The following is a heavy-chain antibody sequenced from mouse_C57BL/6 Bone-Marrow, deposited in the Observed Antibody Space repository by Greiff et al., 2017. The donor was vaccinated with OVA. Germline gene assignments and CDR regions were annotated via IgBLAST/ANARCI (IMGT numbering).Heavy chain of an antibody. V-gene: IGHV1-15*01. J-gene: IGHJ1*03. CDR2: IDPETGGT. CDR1: GYTFTDYE. CDR3: TSITTVVESGNWYFDV. Sequence: QVQLQQSGAELVRPGASVTLSCKASGYTFTDYEMHWVKQTPVHGLEWIGAIDPETGGTAYNQKFKGKAILTADKSSSTAYMELRSLTSEDSAVYYCTSITTVVESGNWYFDVWGTGTTATVSS. D-gene: IGHD1-1*01.